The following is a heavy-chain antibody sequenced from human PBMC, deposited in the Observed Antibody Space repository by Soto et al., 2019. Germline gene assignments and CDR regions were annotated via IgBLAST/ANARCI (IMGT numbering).Heavy chain of an antibody. CDR3: VRESTTSGPNWFDT. CDR1: GGSINSGRSS. Sequence: PSETLSLTCSVSGGSINSGRSSWNWIRQSPGKGLERIAYIYHSGSTYYNPSLKSRVTISVDRSENQFSLKLTSVTAADTAVYYCVRESTTSGPNWFDTWGPGILVTVS. V-gene: IGHV4-30-2*06. D-gene: IGHD1-1*01. J-gene: IGHJ5*02. CDR2: IYHSGST.